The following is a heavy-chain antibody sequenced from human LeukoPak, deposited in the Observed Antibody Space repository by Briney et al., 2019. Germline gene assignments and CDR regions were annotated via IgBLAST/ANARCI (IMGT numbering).Heavy chain of an antibody. Sequence: GGSLRLSCAASGFTFSNYWMYWVRQAPGKGLEWVANIKEDGSEKYHVDSVKGRFTISRDNAENSLYLQMNSLRAEDTAVYYCAREQYGGKDYWGQGILVTVSS. D-gene: IGHD4-23*01. CDR3: AREQYGGKDY. CDR1: GFTFSNYW. J-gene: IGHJ4*02. CDR2: IKEDGSEK. V-gene: IGHV3-7*05.